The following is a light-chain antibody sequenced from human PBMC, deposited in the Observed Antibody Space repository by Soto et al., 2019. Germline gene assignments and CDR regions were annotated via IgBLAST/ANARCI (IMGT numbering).Light chain of an antibody. CDR2: GAS. J-gene: IGKJ1*01. V-gene: IGKV3-20*01. CDR3: QQYVRT. CDR1: QSVSSSY. Sequence: EIVLTQSPCTLSLSPGERATLSCRASQSVSSSYLAWYQQKPGQAPRLLIYGASSRATGIPDRFSGSGSGTDFTLTISRLEPEDFAVYYCQQYVRTFGQGTKVDI.